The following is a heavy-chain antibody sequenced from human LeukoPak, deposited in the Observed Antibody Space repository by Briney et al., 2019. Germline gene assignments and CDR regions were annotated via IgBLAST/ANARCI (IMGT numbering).Heavy chain of an antibody. CDR3: ACRDGYNYSFDY. D-gene: IGHD5-12*01. CDR1: GGSFSGYY. CDR2: INHSGST. J-gene: IGHJ4*02. V-gene: IGHV4-34*01. Sequence: SETLSLTCAVYGGSFSGYYWSWIRQPPGKGLEWIGEINHSGSTNYNPSLKSRVTISVDTPKNQFSLKLSSVTAADTAVYYCACRDGYNYSFDYWGQGTLVTVSS.